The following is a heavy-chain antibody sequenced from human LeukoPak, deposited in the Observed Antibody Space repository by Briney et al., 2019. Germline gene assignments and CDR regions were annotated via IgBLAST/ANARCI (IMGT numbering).Heavy chain of an antibody. D-gene: IGHD5-24*01. CDR2: ITGSGGST. CDR3: AKEGGLQSLPYTWFDP. J-gene: IGHJ5*02. CDR1: GFTFSSYV. V-gene: IGHV3-23*01. Sequence: PGGSLRLSCAASGFTFSSYVMSWVRQAPGKGLEWVSAITGSGGSTYYADSVKGRFTFSRDNSKNTLYLLMTSLRAEDTALYYCAKEGGLQSLPYTWFDPWGQGTLVTVST.